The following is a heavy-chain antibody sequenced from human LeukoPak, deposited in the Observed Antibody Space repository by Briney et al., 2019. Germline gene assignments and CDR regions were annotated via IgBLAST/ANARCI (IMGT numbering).Heavy chain of an antibody. V-gene: IGHV1-46*01. CDR3: ARSGGLQYDY. D-gene: IGHD4-11*01. Sequence: ASVKVPCKASGYTFTSYYMHWVRQAPGQGLESMGIINPSGGSTSYAQKFQGRVTMTRDMSTSTVYMELSSLRSEDTAVYYCARSGGLQYDYWGQGTLVTVSS. J-gene: IGHJ4*02. CDR1: GYTFTSYY. CDR2: INPSGGST.